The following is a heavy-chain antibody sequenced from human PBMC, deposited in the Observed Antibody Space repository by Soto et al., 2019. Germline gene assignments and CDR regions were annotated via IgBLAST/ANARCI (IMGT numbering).Heavy chain of an antibody. CDR2: ISAYNGNT. CDR1: GYTFTSYG. D-gene: IGHD3-22*01. CDR3: ATDGLYDSSGYYTWFDP. Sequence: ASVKVSCKASGYTFTSYGISWVRQAPGQGLEWMGWISAYNGNTNYAQKLQGRVTMTTDTSTSTAYMELRRLRSDDTSVYYCATDGLYDSSGYYTWFDPWGQGTLVTVSS. V-gene: IGHV1-18*01. J-gene: IGHJ5*02.